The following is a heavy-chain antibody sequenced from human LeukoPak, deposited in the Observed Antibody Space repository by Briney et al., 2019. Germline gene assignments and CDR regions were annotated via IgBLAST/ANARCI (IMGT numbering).Heavy chain of an antibody. J-gene: IGHJ4*02. D-gene: IGHD1-26*01. Sequence: GGSLRLSCAASGFVLSCDFMSWVRQAPGKGLEWVSVIYSDSSTYYADSVKGRFTISRDNSKNTLDLQMTGLRAEDTAVYYCARERGRGRDSPWFDYWGQGTLVTVSS. CDR3: ARERGRGRDSPWFDY. CDR2: IYSDSST. V-gene: IGHV3-53*01. CDR1: GFVLSCDF.